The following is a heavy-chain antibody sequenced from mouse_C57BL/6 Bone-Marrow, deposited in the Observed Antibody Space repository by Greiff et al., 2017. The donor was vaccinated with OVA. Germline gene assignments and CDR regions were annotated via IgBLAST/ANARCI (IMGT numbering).Heavy chain of an antibody. V-gene: IGHV1-61*01. Sequence: QVQLQQSGPELVKPGASVKLSCKASGYTFTSYWMDWVKQRPGQGLEWIGNIYPSDSETHYNQKFKDKATLTVDKSSSTAYMQLSSLTSEDSAVYYCAREDGNWYFDVWGTGTTVTVSS. J-gene: IGHJ1*03. CDR1: GYTFTSYW. CDR2: IYPSDSET. D-gene: IGHD2-1*01. CDR3: AREDGNWYFDV.